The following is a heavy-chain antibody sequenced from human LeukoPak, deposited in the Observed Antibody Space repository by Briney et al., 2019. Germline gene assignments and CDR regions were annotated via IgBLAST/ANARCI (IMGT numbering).Heavy chain of an antibody. J-gene: IGHJ3*02. CDR1: RSTLIELS. Sequence: ASVKVSCKVSRSTLIELSVHWVQQTPEKGVEWMGGFDPEHVETAYPRNVQGRVSMTEDTSTHTVNMDLNNLRVDDTAIYDCAAAAPWEETSVTRPDDAFEIWGLGTMVTVSS. CDR3: AAAAPWEETSVTRPDDAFEI. V-gene: IGHV1-24*01. D-gene: IGHD4-17*01. CDR2: FDPEHVET.